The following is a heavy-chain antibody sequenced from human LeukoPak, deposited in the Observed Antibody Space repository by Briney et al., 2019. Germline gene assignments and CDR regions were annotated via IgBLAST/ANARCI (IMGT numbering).Heavy chain of an antibody. V-gene: IGHV3-30*04. CDR1: GFTFSSYA. Sequence: PGGSLRLSCAASGFTFSSYAIHWVRQAPGKGLEWVSIVSYDGGNKYYADSVKGRFTISRDNSKNTLYLQMNSLRAEDTAVYYCARDNIGDFFDYWGQGTLVTVSS. D-gene: IGHD3-10*01. J-gene: IGHJ4*02. CDR2: VSYDGGNK. CDR3: ARDNIGDFFDY.